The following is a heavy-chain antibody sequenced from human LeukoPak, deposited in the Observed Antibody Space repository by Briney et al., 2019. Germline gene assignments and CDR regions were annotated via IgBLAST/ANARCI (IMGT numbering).Heavy chain of an antibody. CDR2: IGTAGDT. V-gene: IGHV3-13*01. CDR1: GFTFSSYD. J-gene: IGHJ4*02. CDR3: ARPRVGYNYFDY. D-gene: IGHD5-12*01. Sequence: GGSLRLSCAASGFTFSSYDMHWVRQATGKGLEWVSAIGTAGDTYYPGSVKGRFTISRENAKNSLYLQMNSLRAGDTAVYYCARPRVGYNYFDYWGQGTLVTVSS.